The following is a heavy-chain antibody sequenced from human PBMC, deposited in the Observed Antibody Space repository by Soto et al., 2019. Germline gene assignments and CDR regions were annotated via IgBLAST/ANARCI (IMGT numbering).Heavy chain of an antibody. D-gene: IGHD5-18*01. CDR3: ARGRHIGYSRGRVGMDV. CDR2: INHSGST. Sequence: QVQLQQWGAGLLKPSETLSLTCAVYGGSFSGYYWSWIRQPPGKGLEWIGEINHSGSTNYNPSLKSRITRSVDTSKNQFSLKRSSVTAADTAVYYCARGRHIGYSRGRVGMDVWGQGTTVTVSS. J-gene: IGHJ6*02. V-gene: IGHV4-34*01. CDR1: GGSFSGYY.